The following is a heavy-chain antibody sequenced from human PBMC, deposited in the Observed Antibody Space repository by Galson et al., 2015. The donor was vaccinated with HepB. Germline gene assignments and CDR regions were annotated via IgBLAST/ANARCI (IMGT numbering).Heavy chain of an antibody. V-gene: IGHV3-30*14. CDR1: GFPFSSYA. Sequence: SLRLSCAASGFPFSSYAMHWVRQAPGKGLGWVALISYDGGKKSYADSVKGRFSISRDNTKNTLYLQMNNLRVDDTAVYFCASGGLNHEYYFDYWGQGTLVTVSS. CDR3: ASGGLNHEYYFDY. CDR2: ISYDGGKK. D-gene: IGHD1-14*01. J-gene: IGHJ4*02.